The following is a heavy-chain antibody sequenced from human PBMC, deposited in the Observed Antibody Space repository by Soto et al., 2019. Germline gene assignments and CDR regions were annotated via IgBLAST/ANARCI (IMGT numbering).Heavy chain of an antibody. CDR2: IYYSGST. J-gene: IGHJ4*02. CDR3: ARDLVGQQLVPVDY. CDR1: GGSISSSSYY. D-gene: IGHD6-13*01. Sequence: SETLSLTCTVSGGSISSSSYYWGWIRQPPGKGLEWIGSIYYSGSTYYNPSLKSRVTISVDTSKNQFSLKLSSVTAADTAVYYGARDLVGQQLVPVDYGGQGTLVTVSS. V-gene: IGHV4-39*07.